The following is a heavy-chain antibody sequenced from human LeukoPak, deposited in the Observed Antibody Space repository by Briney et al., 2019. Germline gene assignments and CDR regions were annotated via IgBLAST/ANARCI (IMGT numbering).Heavy chain of an antibody. J-gene: IGHJ4*02. D-gene: IGHD3-22*01. CDR1: GITLSNYG. CDR3: AKRGVVIRVILVGFHKEAYYFDS. CDR2: ISDSGGRT. V-gene: IGHV3-23*01. Sequence: GGSLRLSCAVSGITLSNYGMSWVRQVPGKGLEWVAGISDSGGRTNYADSVKGRFTISRDNPKNTLYLQMNSLRAGDTAVYFCAKRGVVIRVILVGFHKEAYYFDSWGQGALVTVSS.